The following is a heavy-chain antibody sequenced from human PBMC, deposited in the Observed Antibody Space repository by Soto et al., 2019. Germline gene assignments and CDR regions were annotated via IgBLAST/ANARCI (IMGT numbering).Heavy chain of an antibody. CDR1: GFSFNTYG. J-gene: IGHJ4*02. V-gene: IGHV3-30*18. D-gene: IGHD6-6*01. CDR2: ISYNGDKT. CDR3: AKDRIRGTSYFDY. Sequence: QVQLLESGGGVVQPGRSLRLSCVASGFSFNTYGMHWVRQAPGKGLEWVAVISYNGDKTFYADSVKGRFTISRDNSQRTLYLQMNSLRPEDTAVYYCAKDRIRGTSYFDYWGQGTLVTFSS.